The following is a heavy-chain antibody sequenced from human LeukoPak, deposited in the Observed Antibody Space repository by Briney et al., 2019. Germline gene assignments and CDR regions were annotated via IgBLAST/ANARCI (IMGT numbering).Heavy chain of an antibody. D-gene: IGHD2-15*01. CDR1: GGSISSNNW. J-gene: IGHJ4*02. Sequence: SGTLSLTCAVSGGSISSNNWWSWVREPPGKGVEWIGVIYHSGSTNYNPSLKSRVTISVDKSKNQFSLKLTSVTAADTAVYYCARGRYCSGGSCHFDYWGQGTLVTASS. V-gene: IGHV4-4*02. CDR3: ARGRYCSGGSCHFDY. CDR2: IYHSGST.